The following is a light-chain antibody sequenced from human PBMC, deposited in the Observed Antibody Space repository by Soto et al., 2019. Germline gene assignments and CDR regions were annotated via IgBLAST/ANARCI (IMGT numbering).Light chain of an antibody. CDR3: LQDYNYPRT. J-gene: IGKJ2*01. V-gene: IGKV1-6*01. CDR2: AAS. Sequence: AIQMTQSPSSLSASVGDRVTITCRASQGIRNDLGWYQQKPGKAPKLLIYAASTLRSGVPSRFTGSGSGTDLTLTISSLQPEDFATYYCLQDYNYPRTFGQGTKLEIK. CDR1: QGIRND.